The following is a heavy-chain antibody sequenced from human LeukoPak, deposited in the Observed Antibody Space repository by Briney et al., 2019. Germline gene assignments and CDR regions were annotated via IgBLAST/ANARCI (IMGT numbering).Heavy chain of an antibody. CDR2: TSYDGTSE. V-gene: IGHV3-30*04. CDR3: ARAKGLAGSYLDNWFDP. D-gene: IGHD1-26*01. J-gene: IGHJ5*02. CDR1: GFSFRRYD. Sequence: GTSLRLSCAASGFSFRRYDMHWARQAPGKGLEWVAATSYDGTSELYADFVKGRFSISRDNSRNTLSLLMDTLRPEDTAIYYCARAKGLAGSYLDNWFDPWGQGTRVIVSS.